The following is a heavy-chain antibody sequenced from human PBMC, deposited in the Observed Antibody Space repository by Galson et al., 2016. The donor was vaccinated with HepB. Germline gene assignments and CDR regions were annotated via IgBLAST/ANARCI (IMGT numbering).Heavy chain of an antibody. Sequence: SLRLSCAASGFSFDDYGMTWVRQAPGKGLEWVSSISDGGLPHYADSVKGRFTISRDNCRKSVYLQMNSLRPEDTAMYYCAKPPADRRWDLLPGDDWGQGILVTVSS. V-gene: IGHV3-23*01. J-gene: IGHJ4*02. CDR1: GFSFDDYG. CDR2: ISDGGLP. CDR3: AKPPADRRWDLLPGDD. D-gene: IGHD1-26*01.